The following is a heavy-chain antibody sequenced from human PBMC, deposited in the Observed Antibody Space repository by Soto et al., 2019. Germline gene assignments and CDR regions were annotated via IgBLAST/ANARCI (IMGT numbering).Heavy chain of an antibody. CDR2: IISGGTRA. CDR3: ASERTSKGGMDI. CDR1: AFTLSSDW. Sequence: GGSLRLSCAASAFTLSSDWMNWDRQSAGKGLEWVSRIISGGTRATYADFVKGRFSLTRDKLKNTLYLQMHSLTADDTAVYYCASERTSKGGMDIWGQGTTVTVSS. V-gene: IGHV3-74*01. J-gene: IGHJ6*02.